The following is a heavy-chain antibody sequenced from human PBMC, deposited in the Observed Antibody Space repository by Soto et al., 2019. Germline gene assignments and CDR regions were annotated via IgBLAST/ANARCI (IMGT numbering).Heavy chain of an antibody. CDR2: IYYSGST. V-gene: IGHV4-59*08. CDR1: GGSISSYY. Sequence: SETLSLTCTVSGGSISSYYWSWIRQPPGKGLEWIGYIYYSGSTNYNPSLKSRVTISVDTSKNQFSLKLNSMTAADTAVYYCARHNYVWGSTYFDYGGQEPRVTVPS. CDR3: ARHNYVWGSTYFDY. J-gene: IGHJ4*02. D-gene: IGHD3-16*01.